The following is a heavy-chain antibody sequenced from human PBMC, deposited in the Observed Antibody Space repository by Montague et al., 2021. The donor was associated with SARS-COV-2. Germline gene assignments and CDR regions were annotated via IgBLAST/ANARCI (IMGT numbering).Heavy chain of an antibody. CDR3: ARDPWRITIFGVVTRYGMAV. D-gene: IGHD3-3*01. J-gene: IGHJ6*02. V-gene: IGHV4-61*08. CDR1: GGSVSSGGYY. Sequence: SETLSLTCTVSGGSVSSGGYYWSWIRQPPGEGLEWIGYVYYTGSANYNPSLKSRVTISMDMSKNQFSLRLTSVTAADTAVYYCARDPWRITIFGVVTRYGMAVWGQGTTVTVSS. CDR2: VYYTGSA.